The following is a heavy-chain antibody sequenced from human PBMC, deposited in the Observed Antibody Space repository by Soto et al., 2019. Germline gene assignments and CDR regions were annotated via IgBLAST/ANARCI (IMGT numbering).Heavy chain of an antibody. CDR2: IYYSGST. J-gene: IGHJ6*02. CDR3: PRHAVSIVVVPARDYGMDV. V-gene: IGHV4-39*01. D-gene: IGHD2-2*01. CDR1: GGSISSSSYY. Sequence: SETLSLTCTVSGGSISSSSYYWGWIRQPPGKGLEWVGNIYYSGSTYYNPSLKSRVTISVDTSKNQFSLKLNSVTAADTAVYSCPRHAVSIVVVPARDYGMDVWGQGTTVTVSS.